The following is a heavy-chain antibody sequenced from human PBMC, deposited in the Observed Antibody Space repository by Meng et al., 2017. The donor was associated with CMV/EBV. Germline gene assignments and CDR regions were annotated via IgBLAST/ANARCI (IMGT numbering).Heavy chain of an antibody. CDR1: GVSITSFY. Sequence: SETLSLTCSVSGVSITSFYWTWVRQAPGKGLEWIGYVSYSGNTNYNPSFRSRVTISRETSRNQFSLHLTSVTAADTAVYVCARDAYNSFDSWGLGTLVTVSS. J-gene: IGHJ4*02. CDR3: ARDAYNSFDS. CDR2: VSYSGNT. V-gene: IGHV4-59*01. D-gene: IGHD5-24*01.